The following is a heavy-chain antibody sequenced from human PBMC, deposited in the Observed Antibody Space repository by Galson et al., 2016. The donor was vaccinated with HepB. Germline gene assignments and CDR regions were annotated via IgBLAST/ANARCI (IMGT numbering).Heavy chain of an antibody. D-gene: IGHD2-8*01. CDR3: AILIASNGHLDS. Sequence: RLSCAASGFTFSSYAMSWVRQAPGKGLEFLSVIYSTATTYYADSVKGRFTISRDNSKNTLYLQMNSLRAEDTAVYYCAILIASNGHLDSWGQGTLVTVSS. CDR1: GFTFSSYA. CDR2: IYSTATT. J-gene: IGHJ4*02. V-gene: IGHV3-23*05.